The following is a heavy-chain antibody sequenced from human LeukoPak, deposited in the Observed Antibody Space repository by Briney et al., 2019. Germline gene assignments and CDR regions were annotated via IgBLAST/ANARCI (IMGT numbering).Heavy chain of an antibody. CDR2: INQDGSEK. Sequence: GGSLRLSCAASGFTFSSYWMSWVRQAPGKGLEWVANINQDGSEKYYVDSVKGRFTISRDNAKNSLYLQMNSLRAEDTAVYYCAYSNYVPYYFDYWGQGTLVTVSS. CDR1: GFTFSSYW. V-gene: IGHV3-7*01. CDR3: AYSNYVPYYFDY. J-gene: IGHJ4*02. D-gene: IGHD4-11*01.